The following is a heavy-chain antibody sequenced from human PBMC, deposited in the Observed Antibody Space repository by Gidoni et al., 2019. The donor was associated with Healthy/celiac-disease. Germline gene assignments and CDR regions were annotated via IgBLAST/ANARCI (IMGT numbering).Heavy chain of an antibody. D-gene: IGHD6-13*01. CDR1: GYPFPRYY. V-gene: IGHV1-2*02. CDR2: INPNSGGT. J-gene: IGHJ6*02. Sequence: QVPLVQSGAEVQKPGASVNVSCKASGYPFPRYYIHWGRQAPGQGLEWMGWINPNSGGTNYAQKFQGRVTMTRDTSISTAYMELSRLRSDDTAVYYCAREASSSWYEGAYYYYYGMDVWGQGTTVTVSS. CDR3: AREASSSWYEGAYYYYYGMDV.